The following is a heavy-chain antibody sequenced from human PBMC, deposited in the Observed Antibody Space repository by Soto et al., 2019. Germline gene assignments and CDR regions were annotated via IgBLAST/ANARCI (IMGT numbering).Heavy chain of an antibody. CDR1: GFTFSRYA. CDR3: ARSTTLTTQVDY. D-gene: IGHD4-17*01. J-gene: IGHJ4*02. CDR2: ISYDGSNK. V-gene: IGHV3-30-3*01. Sequence: QVQLVESGGGVVQPGRSLRLSCAASGFTFSRYAMHWVRQAPGKGLEWVAVISYDGSNKYYADSVKGRFTISRDNSKNTLYLQMNCLRAEDTAVYYCARSTTLTTQVDYWGQGTLVTVSS.